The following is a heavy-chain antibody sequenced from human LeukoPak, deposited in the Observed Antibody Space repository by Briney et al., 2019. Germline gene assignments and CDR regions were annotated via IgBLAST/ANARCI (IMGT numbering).Heavy chain of an antibody. V-gene: IGHV3-20*01. Sequence: PGGSLRLSCAASGFTFDDYGMSWVRQVPGKGLEWVSGINWNGGSTGYADSVKGRFTISRDNAKNSLYLQMNSLRAEDTALYHCARDHDVVVTAKPDHYYGMDVWGQGTTVTVSS. CDR2: INWNGGST. CDR1: GFTFDDYG. CDR3: ARDHDVVVTAKPDHYYGMDV. J-gene: IGHJ6*02. D-gene: IGHD2-21*02.